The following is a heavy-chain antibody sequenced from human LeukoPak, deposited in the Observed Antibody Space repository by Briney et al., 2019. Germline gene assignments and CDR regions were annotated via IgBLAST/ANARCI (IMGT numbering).Heavy chain of an antibody. D-gene: IGHD4-23*01. J-gene: IGHJ4*02. V-gene: IGHV3-23*01. CDR3: ARHYGGNSIRFYFDY. CDR2: ISGSGGST. CDR1: GFTFSSYT. Sequence: GGSLRLSCAASGFTFSSYTMSWVRQAPGKGLEWVSAISGSGGSTYYADSVKGRFTISRDNSKSMLYLQMNSLRAEDTAVYYCARHYGGNSIRFYFDYWGQGTLVTVSS.